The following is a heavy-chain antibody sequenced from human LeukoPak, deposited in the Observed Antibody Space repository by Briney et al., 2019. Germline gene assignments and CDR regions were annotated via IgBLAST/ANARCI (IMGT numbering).Heavy chain of an antibody. V-gene: IGHV4-4*02. CDR2: IYYTGST. Sequence: SETLSLTCAVSGGSISSSHWWSWVRQPPGKGLEWIGNIYYTGSTYSNPSLKSRVTISVDTSKNQFSLKLSSVTAADTAMYYCASKPSGRNSRYDYWGQGTLVTVSS. D-gene: IGHD2/OR15-2a*01. CDR1: GGSISSSHW. CDR3: ASKPSGRNSRYDY. J-gene: IGHJ4*02.